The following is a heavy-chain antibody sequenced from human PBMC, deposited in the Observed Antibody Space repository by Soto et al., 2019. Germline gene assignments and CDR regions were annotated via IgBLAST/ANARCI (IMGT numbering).Heavy chain of an antibody. J-gene: IGHJ6*02. D-gene: IGHD2-15*01. CDR2: VSWNSNNS. V-gene: IGHV3-9*01. CDR3: AKDIVVVVAATPSYYYGMDV. CDR1: GFTFNNYG. Sequence: AGGSLRLSCAASGFTFNNYGMDWVRQAPGKGLEWVSGVSWNSNNSGYADSVKGRFTISRDNSKNTLYLQMNSLRAEDTAVYYCAKDIVVVVAATPSYYYGMDVWGQGTTVTVSS.